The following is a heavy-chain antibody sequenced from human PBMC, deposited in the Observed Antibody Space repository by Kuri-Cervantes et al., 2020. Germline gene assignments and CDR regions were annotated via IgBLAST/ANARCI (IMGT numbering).Heavy chain of an antibody. CDR3: ARGVASPNWFDP. CDR1: GGSFSGYY. Sequence: SETLSLTCAVYGGSFSGYYWSWIRQPPGKGLEWIGYIYYSGSTNYNPSLKSRVTISVDTSKNQFSLKPSSVTAADTAVYYCARGVASPNWFDPWGQGTLVTVSS. J-gene: IGHJ5*02. CDR2: IYYSGST. D-gene: IGHD2-15*01. V-gene: IGHV4-59*01.